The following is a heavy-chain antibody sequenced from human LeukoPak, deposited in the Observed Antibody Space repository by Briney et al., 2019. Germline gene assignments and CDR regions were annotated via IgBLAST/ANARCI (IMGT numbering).Heavy chain of an antibody. Sequence: SETLSLTCTVSGGSISFGSFYWSWIRQPAGKRLEWIGQIYARGTSNYNPSLRSRVTISLDTSKNQFSLNLNSVTAADTAVYYCARASGWYGDYFDSWGQGTLVTVSS. D-gene: IGHD6-19*01. CDR1: GGSISFGSFY. V-gene: IGHV4-61*09. J-gene: IGHJ4*02. CDR2: IYARGTS. CDR3: ARASGWYGDYFDS.